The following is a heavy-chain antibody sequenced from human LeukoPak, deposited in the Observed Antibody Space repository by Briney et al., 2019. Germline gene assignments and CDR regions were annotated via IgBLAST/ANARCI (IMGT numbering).Heavy chain of an antibody. J-gene: IGHJ4*02. D-gene: IGHD3-22*01. CDR1: GGSISSYY. V-gene: IGHV4-59*01. CDR3: ARAYYYYDSSGYYYGPFDY. CDR2: IYYSGST. Sequence: SETLSLTCTGSGGSISSYYWSWIRQPPGKGLEWIGYIYYSGSTNYNPSLKSRVTISVDTSKNQFSLKLSPVTAADTAVYYCARAYYYYDSSGYYYGPFDYWGQGTLVTVSS.